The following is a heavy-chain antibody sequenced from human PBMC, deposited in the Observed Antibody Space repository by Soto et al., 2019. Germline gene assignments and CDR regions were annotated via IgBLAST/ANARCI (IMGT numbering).Heavy chain of an antibody. CDR1: GGSISSGGYY. D-gene: IGHD4-17*01. J-gene: IGHJ4*02. CDR3: ARGFGKWGVRDYGGNYFDY. V-gene: IGHV4-31*03. CDR2: IYYSGST. Sequence: SETLSLTCTVSGGSISSGGYYWSWIRQHPGKGLEWIGYIYYSGSTYYNPSLKSRVTISVDTSKKQFSLKLSSVTAADTAVYYCARGFGKWGVRDYGGNYFDYWGQGTLVTVSS.